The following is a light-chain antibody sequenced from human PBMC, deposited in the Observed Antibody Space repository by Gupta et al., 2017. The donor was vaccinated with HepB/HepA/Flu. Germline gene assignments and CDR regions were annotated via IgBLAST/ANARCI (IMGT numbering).Light chain of an antibody. Sequence: DIVMTQSPDSLAVSLGERATINCKSSQSVLYSSNNKNYLAWYQQKPGQPPKLLIYWASTRESGVPDRFSGSGSGTDFTRTISSLQAEDGAVYYCQQYYSTLLTFGGGTKVEIK. CDR3: QQYYSTLLT. J-gene: IGKJ4*01. V-gene: IGKV4-1*01. CDR1: QSVLYSSNNKNY. CDR2: WAS.